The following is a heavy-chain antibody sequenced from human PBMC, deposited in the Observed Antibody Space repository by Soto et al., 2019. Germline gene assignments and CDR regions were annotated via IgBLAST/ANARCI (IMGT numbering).Heavy chain of an antibody. CDR1: GFTFSSYS. CDR2: ISSSSSYI. D-gene: IGHD6-6*01. Sequence: PGGSLRLSCAASGFTFSSYSMNWVRQAPGKGLEWVSSISSSSSYIYYADSVKGRFTISRDNAKNSLYLQMNSLRAEDTAVYYCARDLYLGVHPRPYSSSKAGGQGTLVTVSS. V-gene: IGHV3-21*01. J-gene: IGHJ4*02. CDR3: ARDLYLGVHPRPYSSSKA.